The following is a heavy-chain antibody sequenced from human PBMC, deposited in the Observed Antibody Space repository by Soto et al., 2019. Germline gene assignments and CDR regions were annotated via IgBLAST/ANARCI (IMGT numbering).Heavy chain of an antibody. CDR1: GFTFSIST. J-gene: IGHJ4*02. Sequence: EVQLVESGGGLVKPGGSLTLSCAASGFTFSISTMNWVRQASGKRLEWVSSISSGTTYFYYADSVKGRFSISRDNAKHSLYLQMNSLRVEDTAVYYCARGDGTGLHSSGWSPRFWGQGTLVTVSS. V-gene: IGHV3-21*01. CDR2: ISSGTTYF. CDR3: ARGDGTGLHSSGWSPRF. D-gene: IGHD6-13*01.